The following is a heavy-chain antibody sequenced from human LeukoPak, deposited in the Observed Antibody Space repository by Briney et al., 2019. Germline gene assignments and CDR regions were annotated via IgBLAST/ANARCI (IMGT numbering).Heavy chain of an antibody. Sequence: SETLSLTCTVSGGSISSGGYYWSWIRQHPGKGLEWIGYIYYSGSTYYNPSLKSRVTISVDTSKNQFSPRLSSVTAADTAVYYCARSSGGPLWFGETTGFDPWGQGTLVTVSS. J-gene: IGHJ5*02. CDR1: GGSISSGGYY. V-gene: IGHV4-31*03. D-gene: IGHD3-10*01. CDR3: ARSSGGPLWFGETTGFDP. CDR2: IYYSGST.